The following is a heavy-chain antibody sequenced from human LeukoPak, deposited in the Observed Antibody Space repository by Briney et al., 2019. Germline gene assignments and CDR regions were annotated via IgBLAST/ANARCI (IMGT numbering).Heavy chain of an antibody. CDR1: GYTFTSYG. V-gene: IGHV1-18*01. CDR2: ISAYNGNT. J-gene: IGHJ4*02. CDR3: AREFRGYSYGDGPTFDY. D-gene: IGHD5-18*01. Sequence: GASVKVSCKASGYTFTSYGISWVRQAPGQGLEWMGWISAYNGNTNYAQKLQGRVTMTTDTSTSTAYMELRSLRSDDTAVYYCAREFRGYSYGDGPTFDYWGQGTLVTVSS.